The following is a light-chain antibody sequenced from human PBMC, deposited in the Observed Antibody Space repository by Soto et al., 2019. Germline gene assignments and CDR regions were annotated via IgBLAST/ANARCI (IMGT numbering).Light chain of an antibody. CDR2: GAS. CDR3: QQRHNWPIT. J-gene: IGKJ5*01. CDR1: QSVSSSY. Sequence: EIVLTQSPGTLSLSPGERATLSCRASQSVSSSYLAWYQQKPGQAPRLLIYGASSRATGIPARFSGSGSGTDFTLTISGLEPADLGVYYCQQRHNWPITFGQGTRLENK. V-gene: IGKV3D-20*02.